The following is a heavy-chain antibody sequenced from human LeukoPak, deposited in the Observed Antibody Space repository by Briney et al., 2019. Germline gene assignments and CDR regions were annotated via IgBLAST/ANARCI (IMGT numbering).Heavy chain of an antibody. CDR2: ISPGTI. CDR3: TRDGRVAYEMDV. J-gene: IGHJ6*02. D-gene: IGHD2-15*01. CDR1: GFTFSSNA. V-gene: IGHV3-48*01. Sequence: GGSLRLSCAASGFTFSSNAMNWVRQAPGKGLEWVSYISPGTIYYADSVKGRFTISRDNAKNSLYLQMNSLRAEDTAVYYCTRDGRVAYEMDVWGQGTTVTVSS.